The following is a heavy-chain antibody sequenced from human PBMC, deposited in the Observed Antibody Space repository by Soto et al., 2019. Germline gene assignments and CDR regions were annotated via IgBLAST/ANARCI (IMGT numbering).Heavy chain of an antibody. J-gene: IGHJ6*02. Sequence: SVKVSCKASGGSFSSYAVIWVRQAPGQGLEWMGGIIPIFGTANYAQKFQGRVTITADESTSTAYMELSSLRSEDTAVYYCAREGMTTVTKAFGFYYYYGMDVWGQGTTVTVSS. CDR1: GGSFSSYA. D-gene: IGHD4-4*01. V-gene: IGHV1-69*13. CDR2: IIPIFGTA. CDR3: AREGMTTVTKAFGFYYYYGMDV.